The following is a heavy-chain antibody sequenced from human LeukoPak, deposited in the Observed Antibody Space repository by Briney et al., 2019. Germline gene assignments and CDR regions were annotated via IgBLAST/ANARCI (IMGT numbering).Heavy chain of an antibody. CDR3: AKGSGSGWYGWFAP. Sequence: PGGSLRLSCAASGFTFDDFDDYGMNWVRQVPGKGLEWVSSIDASGGATYYADSVKGRFTISRDNSKNTFYLQMNSLRAEDTAVYSCAKGSGSGWYGWFAPWGQGTLVTVSS. D-gene: IGHD6-19*01. CDR2: IDASGGAT. CDR1: GFTFDDFDDYG. V-gene: IGHV3-23*01. J-gene: IGHJ5*02.